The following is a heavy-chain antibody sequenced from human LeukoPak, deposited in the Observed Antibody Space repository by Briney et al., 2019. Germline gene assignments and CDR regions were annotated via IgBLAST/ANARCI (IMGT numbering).Heavy chain of an antibody. CDR1: GYTFTGYY. J-gene: IGHJ4*02. CDR3: ARDPGGVISSFDY. CDR2: MNPNSGNT. D-gene: IGHD3-10*01. V-gene: IGHV1-8*02. Sequence: GASVKVSCKASGYTFTGYYMHWVRQATGQGLEWMGWMNPNSGNTGYAQKFQGRVTMTRNTSISTAYTELSSLRSEDTAVYYCARDPGGVISSFDYWGQGTLVTVSS.